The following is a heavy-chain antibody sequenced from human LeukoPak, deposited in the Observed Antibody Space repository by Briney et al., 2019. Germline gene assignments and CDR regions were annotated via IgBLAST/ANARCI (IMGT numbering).Heavy chain of an antibody. D-gene: IGHD1-26*01. CDR2: IIAYNGNT. Sequence: GASGKVACKAAAYTLASYGISWVRPAPEELREWNGWIIAYNGNTHYAQKIQGRVTMTTDTSTSTAYMELRSLRSDDTPVYYCARDPIVGATQIIMDVWGQGTTVTVSS. J-gene: IGHJ6*02. V-gene: IGHV1-18*01. CDR3: ARDPIVGATQIIMDV. CDR1: AYTLASYG.